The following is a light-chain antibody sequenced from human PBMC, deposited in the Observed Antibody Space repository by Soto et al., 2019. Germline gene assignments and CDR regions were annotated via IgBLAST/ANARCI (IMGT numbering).Light chain of an antibody. CDR2: AAS. CDR3: QQLNTFPIT. CDR1: QGIRSY. V-gene: IGKV1-9*01. Sequence: DIQLTQSPSFLSASPGDRVTITCRASQGIRSYLAWYQQSPGRAPKLLIYAASTLQSEVPSRFSGSGSGTEFTLTLSSLQPEDFATYYCQQLNTFPITFGQGTRLEIK. J-gene: IGKJ5*01.